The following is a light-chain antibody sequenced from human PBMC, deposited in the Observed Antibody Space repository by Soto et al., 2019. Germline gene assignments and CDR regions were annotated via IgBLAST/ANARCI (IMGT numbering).Light chain of an antibody. V-gene: IGLV1-44*01. CDR2: SNN. CDR3: AGWDDSLNGVV. Sequence: QSVLTQPPSASGTPGQRVTISCSGSSSNIGSNTVNWYQQLPGTAPKLFIYSNNQRPSGVPDRFSGSKSGTSASLAISGLQSEDEADYYCAGWDDSLNGVVFGGVTQRTVL. CDR1: SSNIGSNT. J-gene: IGLJ2*01.